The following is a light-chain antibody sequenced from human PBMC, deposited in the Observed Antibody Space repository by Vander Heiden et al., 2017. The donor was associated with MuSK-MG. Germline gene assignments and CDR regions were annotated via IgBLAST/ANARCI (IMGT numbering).Light chain of an antibody. V-gene: IGLV2-14*03. CDR2: EAV. CDR3: ASYSLDTTLV. CDR1: NSDIGAHYY. Sequence: QSALTHPASVSVSPGQSITISCTGTNSDIGAHYYVSWYQQQPGRAPKLLIYEAVYRPSGISGRFSGSKSVNTASLTISGLQPEDEATYYCASYSLDTTLVFGGGTEVTVL. J-gene: IGLJ2*01.